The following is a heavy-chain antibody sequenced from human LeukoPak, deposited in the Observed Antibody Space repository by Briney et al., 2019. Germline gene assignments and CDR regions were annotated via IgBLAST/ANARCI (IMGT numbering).Heavy chain of an antibody. CDR3: AKDLPYYYDSSGYPFDY. CDR1: GFTVSTSY. CDR2: IYGGGTT. V-gene: IGHV3-53*01. Sequence: GGSLRLSCAASGFTVSTSYMNWVRQAPGEGLEWVSVIYGGGTTYYADSVKGRFTISRDNSKNTLYLQMNSLRAEDTAVYYCAKDLPYYYDSSGYPFDYWGQGTLVTVSS. J-gene: IGHJ4*02. D-gene: IGHD3-22*01.